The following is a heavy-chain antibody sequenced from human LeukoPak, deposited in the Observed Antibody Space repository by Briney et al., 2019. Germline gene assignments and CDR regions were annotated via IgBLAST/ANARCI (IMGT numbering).Heavy chain of an antibody. V-gene: IGHV3-7*01. J-gene: IGHJ4*01. CDR1: GFTLSRYW. CDR3: AKLLNDATTYVL. D-gene: IGHD5-24*01. Sequence: GGSLRLSCAASGFTLSRYWMSWVRQAPGKGLEWVASINQDESSIFYVDSVKGRFTISRDNAKNSLFLQMNSLRVEDTAFYYCAKLLNDATTYVLWGHGALVTVSS. CDR2: INQDESSI.